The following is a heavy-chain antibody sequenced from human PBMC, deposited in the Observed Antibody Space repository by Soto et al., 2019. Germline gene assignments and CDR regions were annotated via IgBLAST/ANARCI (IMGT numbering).Heavy chain of an antibody. J-gene: IGHJ3*01. CDR1: GFPFKSST. Sequence: GASVKVSCKASGFPFKSSTVQWVRQARGQGLEWIGWIAVDSGKTKYAHLIQDRVAITRDLSTSTAYMELSSLRSEDTAVYYCAARHCGGGSCYSHEEVFEGWGQGTVVTVSS. V-gene: IGHV1-58*01. CDR2: IAVDSGKT. CDR3: AARHCGGGSCYSHEEVFEG. D-gene: IGHD2-15*01.